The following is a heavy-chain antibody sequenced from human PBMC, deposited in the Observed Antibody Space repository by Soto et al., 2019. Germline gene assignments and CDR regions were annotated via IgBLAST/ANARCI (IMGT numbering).Heavy chain of an antibody. D-gene: IGHD3-3*01. CDR3: ATGVIWIGYFTVDS. V-gene: IGHV4-59*01. CDR2: IHYRGST. Sequence: SETLSLTCAVVGGTLSSSDWHLIRQPLGKSLEWNGYIHYRGSTNYNPSLKSRLTISVDTSNNQIFLKLNSVTAADTAVYYCATGVIWIGYFTVDSWGQGTRVTVSS. J-gene: IGHJ4*02. CDR1: GGTLSSSD.